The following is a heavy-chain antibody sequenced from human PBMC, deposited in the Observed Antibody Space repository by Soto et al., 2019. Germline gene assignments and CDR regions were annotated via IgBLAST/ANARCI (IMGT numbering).Heavy chain of an antibody. V-gene: IGHV4-4*02. J-gene: IGHJ4*02. CDR3: ARGSTRIRGLFDY. CDR2: IYHSEST. CDR1: GGSMYSPNW. D-gene: IGHD2-15*01. Sequence: TSETLSLTCAVSGGSMYSPNWWTWVRQTPGKGLQWIGEIYHSESTNYNPSLKSRVTISADKSKNQFSLKLTSLTAADTAIYYCARGSTRIRGLFDYWGQGLLVTVSS.